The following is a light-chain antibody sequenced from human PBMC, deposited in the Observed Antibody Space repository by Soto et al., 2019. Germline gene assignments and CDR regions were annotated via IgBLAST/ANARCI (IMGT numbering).Light chain of an antibody. CDR2: AAS. V-gene: IGKV1-5*01. Sequence: DIQMTHSPSTLSASVGDRVTVTCRASQSVTTWLAWYQQKPGKAPKLLIYAASSLEIGVPSRFSGSGSETEFTLTFSSLQTEDSATDDCHHYESSSQTFGQGTKVEVK. CDR1: QSVTTW. CDR3: HHYESSSQT. J-gene: IGKJ1*01.